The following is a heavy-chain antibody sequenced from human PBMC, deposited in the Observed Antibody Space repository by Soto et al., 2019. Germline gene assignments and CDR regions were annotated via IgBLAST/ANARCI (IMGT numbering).Heavy chain of an antibody. CDR2: ISAYNGNT. J-gene: IGHJ4*02. CDR3: ARDLKGSGYDFWSGSGDY. V-gene: IGHV1-18*01. D-gene: IGHD3-3*01. CDR1: GYTFTSYV. Sequence: ASVKVSCKASGYTFTSYVVSWVRQAPGQGLEWMGWISAYNGNTNYAQKLQGRVTMTTDTSTSTAYMELRSLRSDDTAVYYCARDLKGSGYDFWSGSGDYWGQGTLVTVSS.